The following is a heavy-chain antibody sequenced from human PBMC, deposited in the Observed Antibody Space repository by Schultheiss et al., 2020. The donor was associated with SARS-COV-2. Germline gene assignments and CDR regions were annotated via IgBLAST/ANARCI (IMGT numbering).Heavy chain of an antibody. CDR3: ARDGVRAYSYGPYYYHYYMDV. CDR2: ISYDGSNK. CDR1: GFTFSSYA. Sequence: GGSLRLSCAASGFTFSSYAMHWVRQAPGKGLEWVAVISYDGSNKYYADSVKGRFTISRDNSKNTLYLQMNSLRAEDTAVYYCARDGVRAYSYGPYYYHYYMDVWGKGTTVTVSS. D-gene: IGHD5-18*01. V-gene: IGHV3-30*04. J-gene: IGHJ6*03.